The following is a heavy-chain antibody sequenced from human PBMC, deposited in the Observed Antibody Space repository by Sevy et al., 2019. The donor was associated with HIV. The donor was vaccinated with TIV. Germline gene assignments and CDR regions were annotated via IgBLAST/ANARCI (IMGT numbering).Heavy chain of an antibody. CDR3: ARVLSSITGTTAHPYVDY. Sequence: ASVKVSCKASGYTFTGYYMHWVRQAPGQGLEWMGWINPNSGGTNYAQMFQGRVTMTRDTSISTVYMELSRLRSDDTAVYYCARVLSSITGTTAHPYVDYWGQGTLVTVSS. D-gene: IGHD1-7*01. CDR1: GYTFTGYY. V-gene: IGHV1-2*02. CDR2: INPNSGGT. J-gene: IGHJ4*02.